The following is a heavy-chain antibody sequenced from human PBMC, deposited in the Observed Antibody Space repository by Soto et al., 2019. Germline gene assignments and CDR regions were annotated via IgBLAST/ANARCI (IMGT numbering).Heavy chain of an antibody. D-gene: IGHD3-10*01. CDR3: ARLKDAGSGHSSGGIDV. CDR1: GGSISSGGYY. CDR2: IYYSGST. Sequence: SETLSVTCTVSGGSISSGGYYWSWIRQHPGKGLEWIGYIYYSGSTYYNPSLKSRVTISVGTSKHQFSLKLSSVTAADTAVYYCARLKDAGSGHSSGGIDVWGQGTTETVCS. V-gene: IGHV4-31*03. J-gene: IGHJ6*02.